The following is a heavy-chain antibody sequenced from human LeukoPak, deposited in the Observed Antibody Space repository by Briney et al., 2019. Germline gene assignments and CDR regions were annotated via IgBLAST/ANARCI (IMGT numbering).Heavy chain of an antibody. J-gene: IGHJ4*02. CDR3: ARIGGSYVYDY. CDR1: GYTFTSYD. D-gene: IGHD1-26*01. Sequence: ASVKVSCKASGYTFTSYDINWVRQATGQGLEWMGWMNPNSGNTGYAQKFQGRVTITRDTSTSTVYMELSSLRSEDTAVYYCARIGGSYVYDYWGQGTLVTVSS. CDR2: MNPNSGNT. V-gene: IGHV1-8*03.